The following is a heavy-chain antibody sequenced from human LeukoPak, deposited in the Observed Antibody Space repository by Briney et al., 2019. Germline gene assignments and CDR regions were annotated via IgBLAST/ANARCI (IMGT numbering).Heavy chain of an antibody. V-gene: IGHV3-23*01. Sequence: GGSLRLSCAASGFTFSSHAMSWVRQAPGKGLEWVSAISGTGDTTFYADSVKGRFNISRDNSKNSLFLQMNSLRAEDTAVYYCAKDLDTLVRGVIYWGQGTLVTVSS. CDR2: ISGTGDTT. J-gene: IGHJ4*02. CDR1: GFTFSSHA. CDR3: AKDLDTLVRGVIY. D-gene: IGHD3-10*01.